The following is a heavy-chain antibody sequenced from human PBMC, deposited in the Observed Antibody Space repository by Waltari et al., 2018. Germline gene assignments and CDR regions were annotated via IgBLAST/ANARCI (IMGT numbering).Heavy chain of an antibody. CDR1: GFTFSSYG. D-gene: IGHD3-22*01. CDR3: ARDGGYYDSSGDWYFDL. J-gene: IGHJ2*01. Sequence: QVQLVESGGGVVQPGRSLRLTCAASGFTFSSYGMHWVRQAPGKGLEWVAVIWCDGSNKYYADSVKGRFTISRDNSKNTLYLQMNSLRAEDTAVYYCARDGGYYDSSGDWYFDLWGRGTLVTVSS. V-gene: IGHV3-33*01. CDR2: IWCDGSNK.